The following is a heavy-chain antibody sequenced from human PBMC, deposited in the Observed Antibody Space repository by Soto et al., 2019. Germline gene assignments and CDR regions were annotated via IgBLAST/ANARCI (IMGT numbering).Heavy chain of an antibody. Sequence: GGSLRLSCAASGFTFSSYSMNWVRQAPGKGLEWVSYISSSSSTIYYADSVKGRFTISRDNAKNSLYLQMNSLRAEDTAVYYCARVVELRSGAFDIWGQGTMVTVSS. J-gene: IGHJ3*02. CDR2: ISSSSSTI. CDR1: GFTFSSYS. CDR3: ARVVELRSGAFDI. V-gene: IGHV3-48*01. D-gene: IGHD1-7*01.